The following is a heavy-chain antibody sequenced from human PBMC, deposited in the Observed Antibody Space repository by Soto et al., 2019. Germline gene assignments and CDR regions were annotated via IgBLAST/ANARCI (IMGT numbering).Heavy chain of an antibody. D-gene: IGHD2-15*01. V-gene: IGHV3-74*03. CDR2: INGDGSSI. J-gene: IGHJ4*02. Sequence: GGSLRLSCAASGFPFSSYLMFWVRQAPGKGLVWVSHINGDGSSITYADSVKGRFTVSRDNAKNTVYLQMNSLRAEDTAVYYYVRDDIGGELDYGGLGTLVPVSS. CDR3: VRDDIGGELDY. CDR1: GFPFSSYL.